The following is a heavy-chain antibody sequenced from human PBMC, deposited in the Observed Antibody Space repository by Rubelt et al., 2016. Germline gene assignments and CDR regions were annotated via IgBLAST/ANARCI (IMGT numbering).Heavy chain of an antibody. CDR2: IYYSGGT. J-gene: IGHJ4*02. V-gene: IGHV4-4*02. Sequence: QVQLQESGPGLVKTSGTVSLTCAVSGGSISSGNWWSWVRQPPGKGLEWIGSIYYSGGTYYNPSLKSRVTISVDASKNQFSRKLSSVTASDTAVYYCGRSPPSSSSDPDYWGQGTLVTVSS. CDR1: GGSISSGNW. CDR3: GRSPPSSSSDPDY. D-gene: IGHD6-6*01.